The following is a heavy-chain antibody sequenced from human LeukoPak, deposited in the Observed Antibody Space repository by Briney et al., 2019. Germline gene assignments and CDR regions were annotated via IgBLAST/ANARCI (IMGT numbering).Heavy chain of an antibody. CDR3: ARAPLLGRFDY. CDR2: INHSGST. CDR1: GGSFSGYY. J-gene: IGHJ4*02. D-gene: IGHD2-21*01. Sequence: SETLSLTCAVYGGSFSGYYWSWIRQPPGKGLEWIGEINHSGSTNYNPSLKSRVTISVDTSKNQFSLKLSSVTAADTAVYYCARAPLLGRFDYWGQGTLVAASS. V-gene: IGHV4-34*01.